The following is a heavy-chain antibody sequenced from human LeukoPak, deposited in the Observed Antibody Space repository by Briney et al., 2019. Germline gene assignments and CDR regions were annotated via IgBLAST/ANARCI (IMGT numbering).Heavy chain of an antibody. CDR1: GYSISSGYY. CDR3: AKDITAAPMSFGY. D-gene: IGHD6-13*01. V-gene: IGHV4-38-2*02. Sequence: SKTLSLTCSVSGYSISSGYYWGWIRQPPGKGLEWIGSVFHSGITYYKPSLKSRVTILVDTSKNQFSLKLTSVTAADTAVYYCAKDITAAPMSFGYWGQGTLVTVSS. CDR2: VFHSGIT. J-gene: IGHJ4*02.